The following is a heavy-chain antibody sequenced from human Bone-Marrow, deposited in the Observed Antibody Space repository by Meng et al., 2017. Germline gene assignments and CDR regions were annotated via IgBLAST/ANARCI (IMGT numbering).Heavy chain of an antibody. CDR1: GGSFSGYY. CDR2: INHSGST. CDR3: ARDRGYYASDI. D-gene: IGHD3-22*01. Sequence: SETLSLTCAVYGGSFSGYYWSWIRQPPGKGLEWIGEINHSGSTNYNPSLKSRVTISVDTSKNQISLRLSSVTAADTALYYCARDRGYYASDIWGQGTMVTVSS. J-gene: IGHJ3*02. V-gene: IGHV4-34*01.